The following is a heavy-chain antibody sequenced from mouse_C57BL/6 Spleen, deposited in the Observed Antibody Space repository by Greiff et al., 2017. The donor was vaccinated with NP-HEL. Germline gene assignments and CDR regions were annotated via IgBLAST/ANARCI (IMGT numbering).Heavy chain of an antibody. D-gene: IGHD2-5*01. CDR1: GYAFSSSW. CDR2: IYPGDGDT. V-gene: IGHV1-82*01. CDR3: ARYPYYSNYYAMDY. Sequence: VKLLESGPELVKPGASVKISCKASGYAFSSSWMNWVKQRPGKGLEWIGRIYPGDGDTNYNGKFKGKATLTADKSSSTAYMQLSSLTSEDSAVYFCARYPYYSNYYAMDYWGQGTSVTVSS. J-gene: IGHJ4*01.